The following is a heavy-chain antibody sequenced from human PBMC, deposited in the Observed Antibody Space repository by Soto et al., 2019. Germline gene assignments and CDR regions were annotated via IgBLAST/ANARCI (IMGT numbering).Heavy chain of an antibody. Sequence: VQLRESGPGLVQPSETLSLSCTVSGGSISGSYWSWVRQPAGKGLEWIGRIYSSGSSNYNPSLNSRLTMSLDTSKNQFSLKLRSVTAADTAIYYCARLFTVTTDYYFGMDVWGQGTTVTVSS. CDR1: GGSISGSY. J-gene: IGHJ6*02. CDR3: ARLFTVTTDYYFGMDV. D-gene: IGHD4-17*01. V-gene: IGHV4-4*07. CDR2: IYSSGSS.